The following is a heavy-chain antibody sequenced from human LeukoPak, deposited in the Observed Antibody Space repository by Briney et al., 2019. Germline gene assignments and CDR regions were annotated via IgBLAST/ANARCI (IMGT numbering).Heavy chain of an antibody. CDR1: GGSISSGGYY. CDR3: ARTKNIVVVPAASLLFDY. CDR2: IYYSGIT. V-gene: IGHV4-31*03. D-gene: IGHD2-2*01. Sequence: SETLSLTCTVSGGSISSGGYYWGWIRQHPGKGLEWIGFIYYSGITYYSPSLKSRVTISLDTSKNQFSLKLSSVTAADTAVYYCARTKNIVVVPAASLLFDYWGQGTLVTVSS. J-gene: IGHJ4*02.